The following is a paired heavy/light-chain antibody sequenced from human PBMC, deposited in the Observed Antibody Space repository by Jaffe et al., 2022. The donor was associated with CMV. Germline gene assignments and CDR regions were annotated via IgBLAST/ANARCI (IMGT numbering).Heavy chain of an antibody. V-gene: IGHV3-33*08. D-gene: IGHD3-22*01. CDR1: GFTFSSYG. J-gene: IGHJ4*02. CDR2: IWYDGSNK. CDR3: ARDPTYYYDSSAYWGNYFDY. Sequence: QVQLVESGGGVVQPGRSLRLSCAASGFTFSSYGMHWVRQAPGKGLEWVAVIWYDGSNKYYADSVKGRFTISRDNSKNTLYLQMNSLRAEDTAVYYCARDPTYYYDSSAYWGNYFDYWGQGTLVTVSS.
Light chain of an antibody. CDR2: AAS. CDR3: QQSYSTPPNT. J-gene: IGKJ2*01. Sequence: DIQMTQSPSSLSASVGDRVTITCRASQSISSYLNWYQQKPGKAPKLLIYAASSLQSGVPSRFSGSGSGTDFTLTISSLQPEDFATYYCQQSYSTPPNTFGQGTKLEIK. CDR1: QSISSY. V-gene: IGKV1-39*01.